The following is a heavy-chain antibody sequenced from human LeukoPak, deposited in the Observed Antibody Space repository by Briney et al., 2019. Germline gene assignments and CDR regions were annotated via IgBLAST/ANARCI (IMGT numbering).Heavy chain of an antibody. D-gene: IGHD5/OR15-5a*01. CDR2: ISGSGGST. J-gene: IGHJ4*02. V-gene: IGHV3-23*01. CDR3: ARSVTNDY. CDR1: GFTFSSYA. Sequence: GGSLRLSCAASGFTFSSYAMSWVRQAPGKGLEWVSAISGSGGSTYYADSVKGRFTISRDNAENSLYLQMNSLRADDTAVYYCARSVTNDYWGQGTLVTVSS.